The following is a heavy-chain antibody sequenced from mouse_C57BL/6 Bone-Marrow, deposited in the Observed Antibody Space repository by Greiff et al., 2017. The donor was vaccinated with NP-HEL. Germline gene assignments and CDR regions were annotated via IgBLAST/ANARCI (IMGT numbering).Heavy chain of an antibody. J-gene: IGHJ2*01. V-gene: IGHV5-17*01. Sequence: EVKLMESGGGLVKPGGSLKLSCAASGFTFRDYGMHWVRQAPEKGLEWVAYISSGSSTIYYADTVKGRFTISRDNAKNTLFLQMTSLRSEDTAMYYCARKIFHYFDYWGQGTTLTVSS. CDR2: ISSGSSTI. CDR3: ARKIFHYFDY. CDR1: GFTFRDYG.